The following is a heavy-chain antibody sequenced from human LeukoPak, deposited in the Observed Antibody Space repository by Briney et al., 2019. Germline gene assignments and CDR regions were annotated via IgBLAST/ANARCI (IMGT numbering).Heavy chain of an antibody. CDR3: ARLGTAVVARYFDY. CDR2: IYPGDSDT. V-gene: IGHV5-51*01. J-gene: IGHJ4*02. Sequence: GESLKISCKGSGYSFPSYWIAWVRQIPGKGLEWMGSIYPGDSDTRYSPSFQGQVTISADKSISTSYLQWSGLKASDTAIYYCARLGTAVVARYFDYWGQGTQVTVSS. D-gene: IGHD5-18*01. CDR1: GYSFPSYW.